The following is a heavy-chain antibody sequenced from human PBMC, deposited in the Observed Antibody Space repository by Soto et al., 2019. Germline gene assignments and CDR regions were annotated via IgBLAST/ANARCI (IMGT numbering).Heavy chain of an antibody. CDR2: ISSSSSYI. CDR1: GFTFSSYS. CDR3: ARGLYYYDSGGYYSP. J-gene: IGHJ5*02. D-gene: IGHD3-22*01. Sequence: GGSLRLSCAASGFTFSSYSMNWVRQAPGKGLEWVSSISSSSSYIYYADSVKGRFTISRDNAKNSLYLQMNSLRAEDTAVYYCARGLYYYDSGGYYSPWGQGTLVTVSS. V-gene: IGHV3-21*01.